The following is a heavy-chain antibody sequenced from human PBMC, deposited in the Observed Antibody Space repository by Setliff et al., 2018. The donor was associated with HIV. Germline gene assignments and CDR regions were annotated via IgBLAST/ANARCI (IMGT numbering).Heavy chain of an antibody. Sequence: ASETLSLTCTVSGGSISSSSYYWGWIRQPPGKGLEWIGSIYYSGSTYYNPSLKSRVTISVDTSKNQFSLKLSSVTAADTPVYYCARHDAFDIWGQGKLDTVSS. CDR2: IYYSGST. V-gene: IGHV4-39*01. CDR1: GGSISSSSYY. CDR3: ARHDAFDI. J-gene: IGHJ3*02.